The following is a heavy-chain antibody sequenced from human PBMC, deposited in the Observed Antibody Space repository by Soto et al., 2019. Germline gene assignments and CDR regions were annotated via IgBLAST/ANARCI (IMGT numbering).Heavy chain of an antibody. J-gene: IGHJ4*02. CDR3: ARDLDPSGSYYTNY. CDR2: ISPHKGDT. V-gene: IGHV1-18*01. CDR1: GYTFSTIG. Sequence: QVQLVQSGAEVKKPGASVTVSCKTSGYTFSTIGITWVRQAPGQGLEWMGWISPHKGDTYYAQRLQGRVTMTTDTSTSTAYMELRGLRSDDTAVYFCARDLDPSGSYYTNYWGQGNLVTVSS. D-gene: IGHD3-10*01.